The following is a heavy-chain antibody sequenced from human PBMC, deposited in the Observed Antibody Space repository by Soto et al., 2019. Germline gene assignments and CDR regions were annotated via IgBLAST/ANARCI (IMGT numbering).Heavy chain of an antibody. CDR3: ARSGDNYTSLDY. J-gene: IGHJ4*02. CDR1: GFTFSDYY. Sequence: GGSLRLSCEGSGFTFSDYYISWIRQAPGKGLEWISYSSNSGTFSRYADSVKGRFSISRDNTKNLLYLQMNSLRAEDTAVYYCARSGDNYTSLDYWGQGTPVTVSS. CDR2: SSNSGTFS. D-gene: IGHD1-1*01. V-gene: IGHV3-11*06.